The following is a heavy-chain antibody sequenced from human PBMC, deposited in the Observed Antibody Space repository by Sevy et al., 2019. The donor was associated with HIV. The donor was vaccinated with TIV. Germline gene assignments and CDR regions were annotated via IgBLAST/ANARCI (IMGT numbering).Heavy chain of an antibody. CDR3: ARGGITMVRGVTPKEDYYYYYYMDV. CDR1: GFTFSSYA. J-gene: IGHJ6*03. Sequence: GGSLRLSCAASGFTFSSYAMHWVRQAPGKGLEYVSAISSNGGSTYYANSVKGRFTISRDNSKNTLYLQMGSLRAEDMAVYYCARGGITMVRGVTPKEDYYYYYYMDVWGKGTTVTVSS. CDR2: ISSNGGST. V-gene: IGHV3-64*01. D-gene: IGHD3-10*01.